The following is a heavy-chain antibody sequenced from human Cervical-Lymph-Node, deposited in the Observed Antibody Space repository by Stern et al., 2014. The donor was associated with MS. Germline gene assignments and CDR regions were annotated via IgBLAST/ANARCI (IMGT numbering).Heavy chain of an antibody. V-gene: IGHV3-9*01. CDR2: ISWNSAII. J-gene: IGHJ4*02. CDR3: AKSGSSPFDD. D-gene: IGHD6-6*01. CDR1: GFTFDDYG. Sequence: QLVESGGGWVKPGRSLRVSCATPGFTFDDYGMHWVRQAPGRGLEWVSTISWNSAIIAYADSVKGRFTISRDNAKNSLNLQMNSLRAEDTALYYCAKSGSSPFDDWGQGTLVTVSS.